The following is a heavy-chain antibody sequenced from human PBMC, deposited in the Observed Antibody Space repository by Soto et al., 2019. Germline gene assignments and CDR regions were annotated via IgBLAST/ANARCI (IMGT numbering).Heavy chain of an antibody. CDR1: GFTFSTYT. D-gene: IGHD6-19*01. Sequence: QVQLVESGGGVVQPGRSLRLSCAASGFTFSTYTMHWVRQAPGKGLEWLAVLSYDGNHEYYADSVKGRFTISRDNSKNTLYLQMNSLRADDTAVFYCARASVAGTWGYYFDYWGQGALVAVS. V-gene: IGHV3-30-3*01. J-gene: IGHJ4*02. CDR2: LSYDGNHE. CDR3: ARASVAGTWGYYFDY.